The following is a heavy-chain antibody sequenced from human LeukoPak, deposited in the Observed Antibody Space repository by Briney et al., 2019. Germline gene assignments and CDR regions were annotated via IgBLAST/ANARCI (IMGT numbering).Heavy chain of an antibody. J-gene: IGHJ4*02. D-gene: IGHD3-10*01. CDR2: ISSSGSTI. Sequence: GGSLRLSCAASGFTFSDYYMSWIRQAPGKGLEWVSYISSSGSTIYYADSVKGRFTISRDNSKNTLYLQMNSLRAEDTAVYYCAKTGSRGQGGLDYWGQGTLVTVSS. V-gene: IGHV3-11*01. CDR3: AKTGSRGQGGLDY. CDR1: GFTFSDYY.